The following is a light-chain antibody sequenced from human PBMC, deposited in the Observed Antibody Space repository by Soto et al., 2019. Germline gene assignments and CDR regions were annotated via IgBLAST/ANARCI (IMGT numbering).Light chain of an antibody. V-gene: IGKV2-24*01. J-gene: IGKJ1*01. CDR3: MQAKLFWM. CDR1: QSLVHSDGNTY. Sequence: DIVLTQTPLSSPVTLGQPASISCTSSQSLVHSDGNTYLSWLQQRPGQPPRLLIYEISDRFSGVPDRFSGSGAGTNFTLRISRVEAEDVAIYYCMQAKLFWMFGQGTKVEIK. CDR2: EIS.